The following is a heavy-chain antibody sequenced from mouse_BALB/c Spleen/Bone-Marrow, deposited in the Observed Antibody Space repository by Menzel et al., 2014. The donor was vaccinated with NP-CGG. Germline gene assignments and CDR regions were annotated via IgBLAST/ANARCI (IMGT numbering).Heavy chain of an antibody. D-gene: IGHD1-1*01. CDR1: GFTFSSFG. CDR3: ARRGSNHWYFDV. J-gene: IGHJ1*01. CDR2: ISRGSSTI. V-gene: IGHV5-17*02. Sequence: DVHLVESGGGLVQPGGSRKLSCAASGFTFSSFGMHWVRQAPEKGLEWVAYISRGSSTIYYAHTVKGRFTISRDNPKNTLFLQMTSLRSEDTAMYYCARRGSNHWYFDVWGAGTTVTVSS.